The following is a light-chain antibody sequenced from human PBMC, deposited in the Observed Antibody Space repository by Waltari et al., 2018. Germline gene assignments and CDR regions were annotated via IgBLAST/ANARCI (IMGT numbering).Light chain of an antibody. Sequence: EIVLTQSPGTLSLSPGEGATLSCRASQSVGRSLVWYQQKPGEAPRLVISGASSRATGIPDRFSVSGSGTDFSLTISRLEPEDFAVYYCQHYVRLPVTFGRGTKVEIK. CDR2: GAS. CDR1: QSVGRS. V-gene: IGKV3-20*01. CDR3: QHYVRLPVT. J-gene: IGKJ4*02.